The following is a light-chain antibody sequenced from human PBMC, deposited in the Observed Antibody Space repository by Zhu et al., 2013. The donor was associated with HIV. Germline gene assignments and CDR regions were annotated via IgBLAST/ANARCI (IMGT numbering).Light chain of an antibody. CDR1: SSDVGGYNY. Sequence: QSALTQPPSASGSPGQSVTISCTGTSSDVGGYNYVSWYQQYPGKAPKVLIYEVNKRPSGVSNRFSGSKSANTASLTISGVQAEDEANYYCSSYAGYSTLVFGGGTKLTVL. V-gene: IGLV2-23*02. J-gene: IGLJ2*01. CDR3: SSYAGYSTLV. CDR2: EVN.